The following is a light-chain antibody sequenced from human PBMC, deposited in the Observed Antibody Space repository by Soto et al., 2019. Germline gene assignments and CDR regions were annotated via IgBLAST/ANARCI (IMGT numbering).Light chain of an antibody. CDR2: DAS. CDR1: QDINKY. CDR3: QQDDYLPRT. J-gene: IGKJ5*01. Sequence: QMTQSPPSLSGSIGDIMTITCQASQDINKYLNWYQQKPGKAPKLLIYDASNLEKGVPSRFSGSSSGTDFTFTISSLQPEDTATYYCQQDDYLPRTFGQGTRLEIK. V-gene: IGKV1-33*01.